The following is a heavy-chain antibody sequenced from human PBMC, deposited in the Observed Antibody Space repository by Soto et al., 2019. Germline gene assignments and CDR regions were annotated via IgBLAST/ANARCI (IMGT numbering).Heavy chain of an antibody. CDR3: STPPPRSRGSNGFDI. CDR1: GFTFSSYA. D-gene: IGHD3-22*01. J-gene: IGHJ3*02. V-gene: IGHV3-23*01. Sequence: GGSLRLSCAASGFTFSSYAMSWVRQAPGKGLEWVSAISGSGGSTYYADSVKGRFTISRDNSKNTLYLQMNSLRAEDTARYYCSTPPPRSRGSNGFDIWGQGTMVTVSS. CDR2: ISGSGGST.